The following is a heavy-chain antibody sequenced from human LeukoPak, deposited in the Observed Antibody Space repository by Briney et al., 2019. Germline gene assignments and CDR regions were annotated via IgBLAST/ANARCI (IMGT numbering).Heavy chain of an antibody. J-gene: IGHJ4*02. CDR1: GFTFSGYA. Sequence: GGSLRLSCAASGFTFSGYAMQWVRQAPGKGLEYVSLISSKGDITYYANSVNGRFTTSRDNSMNTVYLQMGSVRAEDMAVYYCAREVGGGNDYWGQGTLVAVSS. CDR3: AREVGGGNDY. CDR2: ISSKGDIT. D-gene: IGHD4-23*01. V-gene: IGHV3-64*01.